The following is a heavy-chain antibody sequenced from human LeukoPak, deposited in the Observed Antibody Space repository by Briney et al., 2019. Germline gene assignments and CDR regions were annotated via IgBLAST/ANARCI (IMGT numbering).Heavy chain of an antibody. V-gene: IGHV4-39*02. D-gene: IGHD2-21*02. J-gene: IGHJ3*01. CDR2: LSYSGST. CDR1: GDSISSGSYY. Sequence: SETLSLTCTVSGDSISSGSYYWGWVRQPPGKGLEWIGILSYSGSTYSNPSLKSRVTFSIDTSKNHFSLKLSSVTAADTAVYYCAARGDKHGFNTFDLWGHGTTVTVSS. CDR3: AARGDKHGFNTFDL.